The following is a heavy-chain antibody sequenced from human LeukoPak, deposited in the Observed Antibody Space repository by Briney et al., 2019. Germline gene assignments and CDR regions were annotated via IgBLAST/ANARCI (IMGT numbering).Heavy chain of an antibody. D-gene: IGHD2-2*02. CDR2: INRSGNT. CDR1: AYSISSTYY. Sequence: SETLSLTCAVSAYSISSTYYWGWIRQPPGKGLEWIGSINRSGNTYYNPSLKSRVTISVDTSKNQFSLKLSSVTAADTAVYYCARHRVGVVVPAAIGYWGQGTLVTVSS. CDR3: ARHRVGVVVPAAIGY. V-gene: IGHV4-38-2*01. J-gene: IGHJ4*02.